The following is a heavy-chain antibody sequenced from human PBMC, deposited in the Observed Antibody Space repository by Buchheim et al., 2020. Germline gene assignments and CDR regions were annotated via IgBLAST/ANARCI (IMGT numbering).Heavy chain of an antibody. CDR2: ISGSGGST. D-gene: IGHD6-6*01. CDR3: AKALYSSSSYFDY. CDR1: GFTFSSDA. Sequence: EVQLLESGGGLVQPGGSLRLSCAASGFTFSSDAMSWVRQAPGKGLEWVSTISGSGGSTYYADSIKGRFTIPRDNSKTTPYLQMNSLRAEDTAVYYCAKALYSSSSYFDYWGQGTL. V-gene: IGHV3-23*01. J-gene: IGHJ4*02.